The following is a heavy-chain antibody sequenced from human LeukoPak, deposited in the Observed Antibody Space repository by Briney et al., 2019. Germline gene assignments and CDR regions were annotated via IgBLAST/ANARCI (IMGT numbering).Heavy chain of an antibody. CDR3: ARERRVYYDFWSGYYTGMDYYYGMDV. CDR2: ISSSSSYI. D-gene: IGHD3-3*01. J-gene: IGHJ6*02. CDR1: GFTFSSYS. V-gene: IGHV3-21*01. Sequence: GGSLRLSCAASGFTFSSYSMNWVRQAPGKGLEWVSSISSSSSYIYYADSVKGRFTISRDNAKNSLYLQMNSLRAEDTAVYYCARERRVYYDFWSGYYTGMDYYYGMDVWGQGTTVTVSS.